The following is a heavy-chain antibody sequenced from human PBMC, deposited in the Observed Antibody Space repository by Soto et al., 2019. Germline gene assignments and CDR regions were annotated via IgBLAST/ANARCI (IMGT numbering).Heavy chain of an antibody. J-gene: IGHJ4*02. Sequence: ASVKVSCKASGYTFTSYYMHWVRQAPGQGLEWMGIINPSGGSTSYAQKFQGRVTMTRDTSTSTVYMELSSLRSEDTAVYYCASSSNWNYGVSRGASLLIDYWGQGTLVTVSS. D-gene: IGHD1-7*01. CDR1: GYTFTSYY. CDR2: INPSGGST. V-gene: IGHV1-46*01. CDR3: ASSSNWNYGVSRGASLLIDY.